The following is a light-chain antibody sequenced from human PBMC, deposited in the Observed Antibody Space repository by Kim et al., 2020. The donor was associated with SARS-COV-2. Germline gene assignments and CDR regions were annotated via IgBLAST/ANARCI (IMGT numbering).Light chain of an antibody. J-gene: IGLJ2*01. Sequence: GVTISCSGSSASSGSNYEYWYRQLPGTAPKLLIYRNNQRPSGVPDRFSGSKSGTSASLAISGLRSEDEADYYCAAWDDSLSAHVVFGGGTQLTV. CDR3: AAWDDSLSAHVV. CDR2: RNN. V-gene: IGLV1-47*01. CDR1: SASSGSNY.